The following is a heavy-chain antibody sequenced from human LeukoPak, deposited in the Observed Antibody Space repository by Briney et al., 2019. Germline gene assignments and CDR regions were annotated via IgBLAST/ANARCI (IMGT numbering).Heavy chain of an antibody. CDR3: ARGRMGRVRVYYYYMDV. V-gene: IGHV1-24*01. CDR2: FDPEDGET. Sequence: ASVKVSCKVSGYTLTELSMHWVRQAPGKGLEWMGGFDPEDGETIYAEKSQGRVTMTEDTSTDTAYMELSSLRSEDTAVYYCARGRMGRVRVYYYYMDVWGKGTTVTVSS. J-gene: IGHJ6*03. CDR1: GYTLTELS. D-gene: IGHD3-10*01.